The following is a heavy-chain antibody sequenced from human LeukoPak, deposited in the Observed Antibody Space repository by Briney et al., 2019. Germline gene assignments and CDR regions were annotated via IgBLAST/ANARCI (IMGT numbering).Heavy chain of an antibody. CDR2: ISGSGGST. V-gene: IGHV3-23*01. CDR3: AKDPHTGYSFAY. D-gene: IGHD5-18*01. J-gene: IGHJ4*02. Sequence: GGSLRLSCAASGFTFSSYAMSWVRQAPGKGLEWVSGISGSGGSTYYADSVKGRFTISRDNSRNTLYLQMNSPRAEDTAVYYCAKDPHTGYSFAYWGQGTLVTVSS. CDR1: GFTFSSYA.